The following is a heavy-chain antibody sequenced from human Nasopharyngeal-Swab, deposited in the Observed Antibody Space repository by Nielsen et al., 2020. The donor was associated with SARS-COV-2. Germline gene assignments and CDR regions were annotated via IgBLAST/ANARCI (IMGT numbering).Heavy chain of an antibody. D-gene: IGHD2-2*01. V-gene: IGHV3-23*01. CDR2: ISGSGGST. J-gene: IGHJ6*03. CDR1: GFTFSSYA. Sequence: ESLKISCAASGFTFSSYAMSLVRQAPGKGLEWVSTISGSGGSTYYADSVKGRFTISRDNSKNTLYLQMTSLRAEDTAVYYCAKKGSCSSTSCYYYDYYYMDVWGKGTTVTVSS. CDR3: AKKGSCSSTSCYYYDYYYMDV.